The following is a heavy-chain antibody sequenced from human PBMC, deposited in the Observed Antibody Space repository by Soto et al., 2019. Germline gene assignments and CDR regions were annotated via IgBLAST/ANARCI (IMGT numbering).Heavy chain of an antibody. J-gene: IGHJ4*02. Sequence: PGGSLRLSCAASGFTFSSYSMNWVRQAPGKGLEWVSYISSSSSSTIYYADSVKGRFTISRDNAKNSLYLQMNSLRDEDTAVYYCARDLGMYSSSSQVGYWGQGTLVTVSS. V-gene: IGHV3-48*02. CDR3: ARDLGMYSSSSQVGY. D-gene: IGHD6-6*01. CDR2: ISSSSSSTI. CDR1: GFTFSSYS.